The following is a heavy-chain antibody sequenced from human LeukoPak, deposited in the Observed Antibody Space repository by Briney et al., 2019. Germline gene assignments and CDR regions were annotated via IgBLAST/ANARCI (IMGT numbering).Heavy chain of an antibody. D-gene: IGHD2-15*01. J-gene: IGHJ4*02. Sequence: GGSLRLSCAGSGFIFSDAWIGWVRRAQGKGLEWVGRIKNKVDGETRDYAAPVKGRFTISRDDSKNTAYLQMNSLKTEDTAVYYCTTRGGLGYWGQGTLVTVSS. CDR2: IKNKVDGETR. CDR3: TTRGGLGY. V-gene: IGHV3-15*01. CDR1: GFIFSDAW.